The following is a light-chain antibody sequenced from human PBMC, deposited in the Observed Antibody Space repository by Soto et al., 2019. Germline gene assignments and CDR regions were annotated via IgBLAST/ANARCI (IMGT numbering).Light chain of an antibody. CDR2: EAS. Sequence: LTRSPVTLALSAGESAALSCRGSHGISTFLAWYQQKPGKAPKLLIYEASTLQSGVPSRFSGSGSGTEFTLTISGLLPEDFAAYHCQQLYTLPFTFGQGTRLEIK. J-gene: IGKJ5*01. CDR3: QQLYTLPFT. CDR1: HGISTF. V-gene: IGKV1-9*01.